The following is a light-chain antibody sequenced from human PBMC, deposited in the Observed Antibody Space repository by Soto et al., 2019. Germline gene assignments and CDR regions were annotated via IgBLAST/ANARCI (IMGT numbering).Light chain of an antibody. CDR3: QQYSAWPLS. CDR2: GAS. Sequence: EIVMTQSPATLSVSPGERATLFCRASQSVRSNFLAWYQQKPGQAPRLLIYGASTRATGVPARFSGSGSGTEFTLTISSLQSEAFAVDYCQQYSAWPLSFGGGTKVEIK. V-gene: IGKV3-15*01. CDR1: QSVRSN. J-gene: IGKJ4*01.